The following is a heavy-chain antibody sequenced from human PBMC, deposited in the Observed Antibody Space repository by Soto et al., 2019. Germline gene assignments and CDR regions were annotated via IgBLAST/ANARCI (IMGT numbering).Heavy chain of an antibody. CDR1: GYTFTDYY. V-gene: IGHV1-2*02. D-gene: IGHD6-19*01. CDR2: INPNSGGT. CDR3: ARDQSPSSGWPGMDV. Sequence: AXVKVSCKASGYTFTDYYMHWVRQAPGQGLEWMGWINPNSGGTNYAQKFQGRVTMTRDTSISTAYMELNRLRSDDTAVYYCARDQSPSSGWPGMDVWGQGTTVTVSS. J-gene: IGHJ6*02.